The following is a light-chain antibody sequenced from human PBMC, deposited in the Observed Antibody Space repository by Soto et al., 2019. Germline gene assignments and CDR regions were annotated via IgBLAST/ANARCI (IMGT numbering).Light chain of an antibody. J-gene: IGKJ1*01. CDR1: QTISSW. V-gene: IGKV1-5*03. CDR2: KAS. Sequence: DIQMTQSPSTLSGSVGDRVTITGRASQTISSWLAWYQQKPGKAPKLLIYKASTLKSGVPSRFSGSGSGTEFTLTISSLQPDDSATYYCQHYNSYSEAFGQGTKVDIK. CDR3: QHYNSYSEA.